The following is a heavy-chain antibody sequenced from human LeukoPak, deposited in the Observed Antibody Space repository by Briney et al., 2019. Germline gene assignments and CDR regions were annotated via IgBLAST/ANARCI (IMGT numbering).Heavy chain of an antibody. CDR2: ISGSGGST. D-gene: IGHD2-2*01. CDR1: GFTFSSYA. V-gene: IGHV3-23*01. CDR3: ARDLPPAPWNGMDV. J-gene: IGHJ6*02. Sequence: PGGSLRLSCAASGFTFSSYAMSWVRQAPGKGLEWVSAISGSGGSTEYADSVKGRFTISRDNSKNTLYLQMNSLRPEDTAVYYCARDLPPAPWNGMDVWGQGTTVTVSS.